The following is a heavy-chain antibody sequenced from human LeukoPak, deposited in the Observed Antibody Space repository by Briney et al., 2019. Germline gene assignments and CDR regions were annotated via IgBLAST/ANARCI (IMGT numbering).Heavy chain of an antibody. J-gene: IGHJ4*02. Sequence: DSVKGRFTISSDNAKNSLYLQMNSLRADDTAVYYCAREHRYTSCYLYWGQGTLVAVSS. CDR3: AREHRYTSCYLY. V-gene: IGHV3-21*01. D-gene: IGHD2-2*01.